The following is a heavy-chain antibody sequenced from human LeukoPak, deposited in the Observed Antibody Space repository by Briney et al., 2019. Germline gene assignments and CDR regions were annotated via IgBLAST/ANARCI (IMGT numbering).Heavy chain of an antibody. Sequence: PSETLSLTCTVSGGSISSSSYYWGWIRQPPGKGLEWIGSIYYSGSTYYNPSLKSRVTISVDTSKNQFSLKLSSVTAADTAVYYCARRGYSYGPYWYFDLWGRGTLVTVSS. CDR3: ARRGYSYGPYWYFDL. CDR2: IYYSGST. V-gene: IGHV4-39*07. J-gene: IGHJ2*01. D-gene: IGHD5-18*01. CDR1: GGSISSSSYY.